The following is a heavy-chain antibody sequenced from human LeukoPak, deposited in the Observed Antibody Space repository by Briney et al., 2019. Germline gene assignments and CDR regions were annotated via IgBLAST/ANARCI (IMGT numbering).Heavy chain of an antibody. D-gene: IGHD3-9*01. CDR1: GHNFTTYD. J-gene: IGHJ5*02. CDR2: MNPNSGST. Sequence: ASVKVSCKASGHNFTTYDINWVRQATGQGLEWMGWMNPNSGSTGYAQKFQGRVTMTRNTSISTVYMELSSLTSEDTAVYYCARSLSVGRNFDWISKKFDNWFDPWGQGTLVTVSS. V-gene: IGHV1-8*01. CDR3: ARSLSVGRNFDWISKKFDNWFDP.